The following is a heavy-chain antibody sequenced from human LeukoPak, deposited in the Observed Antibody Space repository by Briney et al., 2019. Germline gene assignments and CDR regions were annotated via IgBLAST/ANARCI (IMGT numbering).Heavy chain of an antibody. D-gene: IGHD5-12*01. CDR1: GFTFSSYG. CDR3: AKEAWLRLYYYYGMDV. Sequence: GGSLRLSCAASGFTFSSYGMHWVRQAPGKGLEWVAVISYDGSNKYYADSVKGRFTISRDNSKNTLYLQMNSLRAEDTAVYYCAKEAWLRLYYYYGMDVWGQGTTVTVSS. V-gene: IGHV3-30*18. CDR2: ISYDGSNK. J-gene: IGHJ6*02.